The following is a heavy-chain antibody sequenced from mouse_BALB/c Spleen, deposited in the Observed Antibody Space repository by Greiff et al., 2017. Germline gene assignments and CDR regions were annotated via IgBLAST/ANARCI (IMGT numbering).Heavy chain of an antibody. CDR2: IRSKSNNYAT. Sequence: EADGGLVQPKGSLKLSCAASGFTFNTNAMNWVRQAPGKGLEWVARIRSKSNNYATYYADSVKDRFTISRDDSQSMLYLQMNNLKTEDTAMYYCVRDGTGFDYWGQGTTLTVSS. CDR3: VRDGTGFDY. V-gene: IGHV10S3*01. D-gene: IGHD4-1*01. J-gene: IGHJ2*01. CDR1: GFTFNTNA.